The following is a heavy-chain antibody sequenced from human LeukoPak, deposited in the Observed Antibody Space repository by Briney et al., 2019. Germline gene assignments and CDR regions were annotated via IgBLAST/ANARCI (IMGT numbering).Heavy chain of an antibody. CDR2: IKQDGSEK. Sequence: GGSLRLSCAASGFTFSSYWMSWVRQAPGKGLEWVANIKQDGSEKYYVDSVKGRFTISRDNAKNSLYLQMNSLRAEDTAVYYCARDVLYYDILIGPGGYAFDIWGQGTMVTVSS. D-gene: IGHD3-9*01. CDR3: ARDVLYYDILIGPGGYAFDI. CDR1: GFTFSSYW. J-gene: IGHJ3*02. V-gene: IGHV3-7*01.